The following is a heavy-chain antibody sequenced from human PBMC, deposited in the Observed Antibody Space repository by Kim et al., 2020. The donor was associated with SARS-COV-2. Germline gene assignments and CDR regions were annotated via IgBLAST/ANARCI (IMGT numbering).Heavy chain of an antibody. V-gene: IGHV4-38-2*02. CDR3: ARESHDVSLEYFQH. CDR2: IYHSGST. J-gene: IGHJ1*01. Sequence: SETLSLTCTVSGYSISSGYYWGWIRQPPGKGLEWIGSIYHSGSTYYNPSLKSRVTISVDTSKNQLSLKLSSVTAADTTVYYCARESHDVSLEYFQHWGQGTLVTVSS. CDR1: GYSISSGYY. D-gene: IGHD3-16*01.